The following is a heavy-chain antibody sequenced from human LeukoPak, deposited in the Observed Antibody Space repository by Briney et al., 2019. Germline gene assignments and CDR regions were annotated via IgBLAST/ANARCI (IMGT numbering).Heavy chain of an antibody. CDR2: INPNSGGT. Sequence: GASVKVSCKASGYTFTGYYMHWVRQAPGQGLEWMGRINPNSGGTNYAQKFQGRVTMTRDTSISTAYMGLSRLRSDDTAVYYCARERREYSGYEIGESYFDYWGQGTLVTVSS. V-gene: IGHV1-2*06. CDR1: GYTFTGYY. CDR3: ARERREYSGYEIGESYFDY. J-gene: IGHJ4*02. D-gene: IGHD5-12*01.